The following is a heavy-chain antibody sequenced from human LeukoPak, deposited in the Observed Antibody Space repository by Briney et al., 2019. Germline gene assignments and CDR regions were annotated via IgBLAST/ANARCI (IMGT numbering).Heavy chain of an antibody. CDR2: ISYIGRT. CDR1: GGSISSYY. V-gene: IGHV4-59*01. Sequence: TSETLSLTCTVSGGSISSYYWTWIRQPPGKGLEWIGYISYIGRTNYNPSLKSRVTISIDTSKNQFSLKLTSVTAADTAVYYCARDLVTVTKGFDIWGQGTMVSVSS. J-gene: IGHJ3*02. CDR3: ARDLVTVTKGFDI. D-gene: IGHD4-17*01.